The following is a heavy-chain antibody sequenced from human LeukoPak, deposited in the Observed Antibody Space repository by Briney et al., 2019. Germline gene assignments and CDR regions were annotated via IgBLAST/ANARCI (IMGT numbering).Heavy chain of an antibody. D-gene: IGHD6-19*01. CDR2: IYPGDSDT. V-gene: IGHV5-51*01. Sequence: GESLKISCKGSGYSFTSYWIGWVRQMPGKGLEWMGIIYPGDSDTRYSPSFQGQVTIPADKSISTAYLQWSSLKASDTAMYYCARYIAVAGGGYYFDYWGQGTLVTVSS. CDR1: GYSFTSYW. CDR3: ARYIAVAGGGYYFDY. J-gene: IGHJ4*02.